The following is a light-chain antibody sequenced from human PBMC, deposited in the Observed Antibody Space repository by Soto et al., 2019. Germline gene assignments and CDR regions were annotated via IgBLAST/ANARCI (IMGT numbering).Light chain of an antibody. CDR3: QQYNSYPWT. CDR2: GVS. Sequence: EIVLTQSPGTLSLSPGETATPSCRASQSLTSSYLAWYQQRPGQAPSLLIYGVSSRATGIPDRFSGSGSGTGFTLTISSLQPDDFATYYCQQYNSYPWTFGQGTKVDIK. J-gene: IGKJ1*01. CDR1: QSLTSSY. V-gene: IGKV3-20*01.